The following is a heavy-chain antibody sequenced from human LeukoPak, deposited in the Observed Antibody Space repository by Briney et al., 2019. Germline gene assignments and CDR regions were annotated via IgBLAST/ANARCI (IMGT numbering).Heavy chain of an antibody. CDR1: GGSISSYY. D-gene: IGHD3-22*01. Sequence: PSETLSLTCTVSGGSISSYYWSWIRQPPGKGLEWIWSIYYSGSTNYNPSLKSRVTISVDTSKNQFSLKLSSVTAADTAVYYCARDADYYDSSGYYYGMDVWGQGTTVTVSS. J-gene: IGHJ6*02. V-gene: IGHV4-59*01. CDR2: IYYSGST. CDR3: ARDADYYDSSGYYYGMDV.